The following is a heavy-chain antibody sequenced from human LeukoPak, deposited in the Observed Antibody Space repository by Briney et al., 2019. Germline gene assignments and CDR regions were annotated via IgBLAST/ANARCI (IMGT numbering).Heavy chain of an antibody. CDR2: INQDGSEK. J-gene: IGHJ4*02. D-gene: IGHD3-9*01. CDR3: ARGGRLTAFYNY. CDR1: GFIFSSYW. V-gene: IGHV3-7*04. Sequence: GGSLRLSCAASGFIFSSYWMSWVRQAPGKGLEWVANINQDGSEKYYVDSVKGRFTISRDNAKNSLYLQMNSLRAEDTAVYCCARGGRLTAFYNYWGQGTLVTVSS.